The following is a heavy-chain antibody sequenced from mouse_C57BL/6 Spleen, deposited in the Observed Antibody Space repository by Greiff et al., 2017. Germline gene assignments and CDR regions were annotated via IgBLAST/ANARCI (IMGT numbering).Heavy chain of an antibody. D-gene: IGHD1-1*01. CDR1: GYTFTSYW. CDR2: IYPGNSDT. Sequence: VQLQQSGTVLARPGASVKMSCKTSGYTFTSYWMHWVKQRPGQGLEWIGAIYPGNSDTSYNQKFKGKAKLTAVTSASTAYMELSSLTNEDSAVYYCTRGVITTVVANFDYWGQGTTLTVSS. J-gene: IGHJ2*01. V-gene: IGHV1-5*01. CDR3: TRGVITTVVANFDY.